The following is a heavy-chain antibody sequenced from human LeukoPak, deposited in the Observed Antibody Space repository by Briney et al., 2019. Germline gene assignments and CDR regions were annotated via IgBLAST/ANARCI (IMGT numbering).Heavy chain of an antibody. D-gene: IGHD1-26*01. J-gene: IGHJ4*02. V-gene: IGHV3-20*04. CDR2: INWNGGSK. CDR3: AREHRVSGSSYFDY. Sequence: GGSLRLSCAASGITFSSYGMSWVRQAPGKGLEWVSGINWNGGSKGYAESVKGRFTISRDNAKNSLYLQMKSLRAEDTALYYCAREHRVSGSSYFDYWGQGTLVTVSS. CDR1: GITFSSYG.